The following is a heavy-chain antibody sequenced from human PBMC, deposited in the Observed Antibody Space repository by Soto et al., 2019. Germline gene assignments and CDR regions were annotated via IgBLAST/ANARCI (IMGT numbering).Heavy chain of an antibody. Sequence: HPWGSLRLSCAASGFTFSRSAMSWVRQARGRGLEWVAAISGVDVSIYYADSVKGRVTISRDDSKSTLYLQMNSLRAEDTARYYCANMKTYTSRWYDSYYYALAVWGPGTTVTVSS. CDR1: GFTFSRSA. J-gene: IGHJ6*02. V-gene: IGHV3-23*01. CDR3: ANMKTYTSRWYDSYYYALAV. CDR2: ISGVDVSI. D-gene: IGHD6-13*01.